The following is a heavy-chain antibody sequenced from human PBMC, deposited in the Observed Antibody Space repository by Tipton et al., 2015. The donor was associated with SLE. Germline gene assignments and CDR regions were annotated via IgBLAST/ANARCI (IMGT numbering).Heavy chain of an antibody. J-gene: IGHJ3*02. CDR3: ATRGRKGAFDI. Sequence: RSLRLSCAASGFTFSSYGMHWVRQAPGKGLEWVAVISYDGSNKYYADSVKGRFTISRDNSKNTLYLQMNSLRAEDTAVYYCATRGRKGAFDIWGQGTMVTVSS. V-gene: IGHV3-30*03. CDR1: GFTFSSYG. CDR2: ISYDGSNK. D-gene: IGHD1-14*01.